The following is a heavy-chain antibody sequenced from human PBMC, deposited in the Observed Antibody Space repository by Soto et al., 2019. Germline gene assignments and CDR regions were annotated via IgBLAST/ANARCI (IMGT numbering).Heavy chain of an antibody. CDR1: GGTFSSCA. Sequence: QVQLVQSGAEVKKPGSSVKVSCKASGGTFSSCAFSWVRQAPGQGLEWMGGIIPIFRTPDYAQKFQGRVTITADESARTVYMELGSLRSEDTAVYFCARDKDRQRLGVNYYYITDVWGQGTTVTVSS. D-gene: IGHD5-12*01. CDR2: IIPIFRTP. CDR3: ARDKDRQRLGVNYYYITDV. V-gene: IGHV1-69*12. J-gene: IGHJ6*02.